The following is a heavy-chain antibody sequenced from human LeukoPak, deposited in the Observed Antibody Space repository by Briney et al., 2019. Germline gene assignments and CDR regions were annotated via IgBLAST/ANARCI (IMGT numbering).Heavy chain of an antibody. CDR1: GVTFSSYS. CDR3: ARVWELDTFRSFDY. CDR2: ISSSSYI. V-gene: IGHV3-21*01. Sequence: GGSLRLSCAASGVTFSSYSMSWVCQAPGKGLEWGSSISSSSYIYYPDSVKGRFTISRDNAKNSLYLQMNSLRAEDTAVYYCARVWELDTFRSFDYWGQGTLVTVSS. J-gene: IGHJ4*02. D-gene: IGHD2/OR15-2a*01.